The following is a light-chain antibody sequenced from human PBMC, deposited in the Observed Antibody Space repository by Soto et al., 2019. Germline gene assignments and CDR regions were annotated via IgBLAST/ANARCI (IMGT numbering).Light chain of an antibody. CDR1: QYMSNT. V-gene: IGKV3-15*01. Sequence: EIVMTQSPATLSVSPGERATLSCRASQYMSNTLAWYQQKPGQAPRLLIYGVSTRATGVPARFSGSGSETDFSLTISSLQIEDFALYYCQQSNNWPPLTFGGGTKVEIK. J-gene: IGKJ4*01. CDR2: GVS. CDR3: QQSNNWPPLT.